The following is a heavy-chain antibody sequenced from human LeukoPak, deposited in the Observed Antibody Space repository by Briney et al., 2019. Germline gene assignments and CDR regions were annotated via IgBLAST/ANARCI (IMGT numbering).Heavy chain of an antibody. D-gene: IGHD3-9*01. CDR2: IIPIFGTA. J-gene: IGHJ5*02. CDR3: ARALHSITIFFWFDP. Sequence: SVKVSCKASGGTFSSYAISWVRQAPGQGLEWMGGIIPIFGTANYAQKFQGRVTITADKSTSTAYMELSSLRSEDTAVYYCARALHSITIFFWFDPWGQGTLVTVSS. V-gene: IGHV1-69*06. CDR1: GGTFSSYA.